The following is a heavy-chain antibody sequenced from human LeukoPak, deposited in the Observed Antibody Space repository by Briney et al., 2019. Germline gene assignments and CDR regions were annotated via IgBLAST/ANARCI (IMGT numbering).Heavy chain of an antibody. D-gene: IGHD1-1*01. J-gene: IGHJ4*02. CDR2: IKQDGSAK. V-gene: IGHV3-7*01. CDR3: AREGTTLWNHFDN. Sequence: PGGSLRLSCAASGFTVSSNYMSWVRQAPGKGLEWVANIKQDGSAKYNVDSVKGRFTISRDNARNSLFLEMNSLRAEDTAVYYCAREGTTLWNHFDNWGQGTLVTVSS. CDR1: GFTVSSNY.